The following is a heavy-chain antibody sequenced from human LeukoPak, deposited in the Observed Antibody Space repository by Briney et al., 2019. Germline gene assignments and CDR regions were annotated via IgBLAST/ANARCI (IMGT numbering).Heavy chain of an antibody. CDR3: ARVGLRQTAWFDP. CDR1: GGSLTQTNY. CDR2: LYPSGST. Sequence: SETLSLTCDVSGGSLTQTNYWTWVRQPPGKGLEWIGRLYPSGSTNYNPSLKSRLTMSLDTSKNQFSLKLSSVTAADTAVYYCARVGLRQTAWFDPWGQGTPVTVSS. V-gene: IGHV4-4*02. D-gene: IGHD5-12*01. J-gene: IGHJ5*02.